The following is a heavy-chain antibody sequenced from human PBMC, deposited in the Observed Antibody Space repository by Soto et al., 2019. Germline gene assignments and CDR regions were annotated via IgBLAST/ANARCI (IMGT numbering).Heavy chain of an antibody. V-gene: IGHV3-23*01. J-gene: IGHJ4*02. CDR3: AKGLRFLECGD. CDR2: ITGSGNYT. CDR1: GFTFGNYA. Sequence: EVHLLVSGGGLIQPGGSLRVSCAASGFTFGNYAMSWVRQAPGRGLEWVSAITGSGNYTYYADSVKGRFTISRDNPKNTLHVQMNSLRAEDTAVYYCAKGLRFLECGDWGQGALVTVSS. D-gene: IGHD3-3*01.